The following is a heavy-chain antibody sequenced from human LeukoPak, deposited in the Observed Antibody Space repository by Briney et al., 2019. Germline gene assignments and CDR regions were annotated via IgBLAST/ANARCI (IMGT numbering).Heavy chain of an antibody. V-gene: IGHV3-15*01. CDR3: ARDSQYYYGSGGDLDY. CDR1: GFTFSNAW. J-gene: IGHJ4*02. Sequence: PGGSLRLSCAASGFTFSNAWMSWVRQAPGKGLEWVGRIKSKTDGGTTDYAAPVKGRFTISRDDSKNTLYLQMNSLRAEDTAVYYCARDSQYYYGSGGDLDYWGQGTLVTVSS. D-gene: IGHD3-10*01. CDR2: IKSKTDGGTT.